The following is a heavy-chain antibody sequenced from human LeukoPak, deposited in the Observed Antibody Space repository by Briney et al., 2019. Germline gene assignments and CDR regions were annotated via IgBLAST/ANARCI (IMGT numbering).Heavy chain of an antibody. CDR3: TRAVITFGAAVAKGFDC. Sequence: SETLSLTCTVSGGSFSTYYWNWIRQPPGKGLEWIGYIYYSGSTDYYPSLKSRVTMSLDTSKNQFSLNLNSVTAADTAVYYCTRAVITFGAAVAKGFDCWGQGTLVTVSS. V-gene: IGHV4-59*01. CDR2: IYYSGST. CDR1: GGSFSTYY. D-gene: IGHD3-16*01. J-gene: IGHJ4*02.